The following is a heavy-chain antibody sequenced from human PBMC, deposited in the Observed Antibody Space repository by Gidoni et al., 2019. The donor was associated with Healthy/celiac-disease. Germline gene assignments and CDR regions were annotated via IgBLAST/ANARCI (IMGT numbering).Heavy chain of an antibody. CDR3: AKELHGNYPYDSFDI. V-gene: IGHV1-69*01. CDR1: GGTVSSYA. Sequence: QVQLVQAGAEVKKPGSAVKVSGKASGGTVSSYAISWVRQAPGQGLEWMGGRIPIFDTATYAQKFQGRVTITADESTRPAYMVLSSLRSEDTAVYYCAKELHGNYPYDSFDIWGQGTLVTVSS. J-gene: IGHJ3*02. CDR2: RIPIFDTA. D-gene: IGHD4-17*01.